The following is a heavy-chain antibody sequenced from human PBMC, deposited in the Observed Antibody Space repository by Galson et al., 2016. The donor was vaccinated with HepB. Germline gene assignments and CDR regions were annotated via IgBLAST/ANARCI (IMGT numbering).Heavy chain of an antibody. D-gene: IGHD3-10*01. J-gene: IGHJ6*03. CDR2: IYNSGGA. Sequence: TLSLTCTVSGGSISSGGYYWSWIRQSPGKGLEWIGYIYNSGGAYYNPSLKSRVTISVDTSKNEFSLKLTSVTAADTAMYYCARAARGPTDYYYYMDVWGSGTTVTVSS. CDR3: ARAARGPTDYYYYMDV. V-gene: IGHV4-31*03. CDR1: GGSISSGGYY.